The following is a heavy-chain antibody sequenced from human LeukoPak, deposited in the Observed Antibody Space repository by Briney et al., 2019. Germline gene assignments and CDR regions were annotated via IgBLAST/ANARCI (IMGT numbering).Heavy chain of an antibody. V-gene: IGHV3-23*01. CDR3: AKVSLNMVNDAFDI. CDR2: ISGSGENA. Sequence: PGGSLRLSCAASGFTFSNYAMSWVRRAPGKGLEWVSAISGSGENAYYADSVKGRSTISRDNSKNTLYLQMNSLRAEDTAMYYCAKVSLNMVNDAFDIWGQGTMVSVSS. J-gene: IGHJ3*02. D-gene: IGHD4/OR15-4a*01. CDR1: GFTFSNYA.